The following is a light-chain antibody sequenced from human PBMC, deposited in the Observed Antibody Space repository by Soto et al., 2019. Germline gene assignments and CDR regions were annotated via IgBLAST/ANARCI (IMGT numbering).Light chain of an antibody. J-gene: IGKJ1*01. Sequence: PGESATLSCRASQSVSSSLAWYQQKPGKAPRLLIYDASNRATGIPARFSGSGSGTDFTLTISRLEPEDFAAYYCQQYGTSPQTFGQGTTVDIK. CDR3: QQYGTSPQT. CDR2: DAS. V-gene: IGKV3-20*01. CDR1: QSVSSS.